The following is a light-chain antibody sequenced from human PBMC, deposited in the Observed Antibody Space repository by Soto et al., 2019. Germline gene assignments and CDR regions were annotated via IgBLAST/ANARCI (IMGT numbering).Light chain of an antibody. CDR2: GAS. Sequence: EVVLTQSPGTLSLSPGERATLSCRASQAVSSILLAWYQQKPGQAPRLLIYGASSRATGIPDRFSGSGSGTDFPRTVSRLEPEDFAVYYCQQHGTSPIFGGGTKVEIK. CDR1: QAVSSIL. V-gene: IGKV3-20*01. J-gene: IGKJ4*01. CDR3: QQHGTSPI.